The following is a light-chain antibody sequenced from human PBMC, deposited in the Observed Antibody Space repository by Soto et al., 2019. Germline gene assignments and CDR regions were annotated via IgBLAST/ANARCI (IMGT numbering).Light chain of an antibody. CDR3: QQYENWPQLT. CDR2: HAS. V-gene: IGKV3-15*01. Sequence: IVMTQSPATLSVSPGERAILSCRASQSVGGDLAWYQRKPGQAPRLLIYHASSRAPGIPARFSGSGSGTEFTLTISSLQSEDFAVYYCQQYENWPQLTFGRGTKVDIK. J-gene: IGKJ4*01. CDR1: QSVGGD.